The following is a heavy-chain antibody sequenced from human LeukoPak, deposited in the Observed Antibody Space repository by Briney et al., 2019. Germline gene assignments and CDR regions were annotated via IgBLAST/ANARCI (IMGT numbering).Heavy chain of an antibody. J-gene: IGHJ4*02. CDR2: IKQDGSDK. Sequence: PGGSLRLSCAASGFPFSSYWMSWVRQAPGKGLEWVANIKQDGSDKYYVDSVKGRFTISRDNAKNSLYLQLNSLRADDTAVYYCARLTGTTGFDCWGQGTLATVSS. V-gene: IGHV3-7*01. D-gene: IGHD1-1*01. CDR3: ARLTGTTGFDC. CDR1: GFPFSSYW.